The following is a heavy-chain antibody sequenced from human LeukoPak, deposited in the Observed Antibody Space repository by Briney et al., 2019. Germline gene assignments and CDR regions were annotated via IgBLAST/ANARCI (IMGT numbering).Heavy chain of an antibody. Sequence: ASVKVSCKASGYTFTGYYMHWVRQAPGQGLEWMGWINPNSGGTNYAQKFQGWVTMTRDTSISTAYMELSRLRSDDTAVYYCARGGGLTGYYARYYFDYWGQGTLVTVSS. J-gene: IGHJ4*02. D-gene: IGHD3-9*01. V-gene: IGHV1-2*04. CDR1: GYTFTGYY. CDR2: INPNSGGT. CDR3: ARGGGLTGYYARYYFDY.